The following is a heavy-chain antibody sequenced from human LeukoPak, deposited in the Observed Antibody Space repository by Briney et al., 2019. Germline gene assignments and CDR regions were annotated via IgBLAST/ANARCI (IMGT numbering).Heavy chain of an antibody. D-gene: IGHD6-13*01. CDR3: ARSIPYGTTWYGRSDY. Sequence: GGSLRLSCAVSGFTVSDSYMTWVRQAPGKGLEWVSIIYSGGGIFYADSVKGRFTIFRDNSKNTLYLQMSSLRAEDTAVYYCARSIPYGTTWYGRSDYWGQGTLVTVSS. J-gene: IGHJ4*02. CDR1: GFTVSDSY. V-gene: IGHV3-53*01. CDR2: IYSGGGI.